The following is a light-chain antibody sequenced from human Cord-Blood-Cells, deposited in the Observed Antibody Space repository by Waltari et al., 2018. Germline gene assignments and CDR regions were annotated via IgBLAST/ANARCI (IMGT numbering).Light chain of an antibody. CDR1: ALPNKY. CDR3: LSADSSGTWV. J-gene: IGLJ3*02. CDR2: KDS. Sequence: SYELTQPPSVSVSLGQMARITCSGEALPNKYAYWYQQKPGQFPVLVIYKDSELPSGIPERFSGSSSGTIVTLTISGVQAEDEADYCCLSADSSGTWVFGGGTKRTVL. V-gene: IGLV3-16*01.